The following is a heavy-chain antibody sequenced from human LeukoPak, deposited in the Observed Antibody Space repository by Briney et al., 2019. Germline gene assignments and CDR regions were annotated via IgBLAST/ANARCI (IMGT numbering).Heavy chain of an antibody. V-gene: IGHV3-49*04. CDR2: IRSKVYGGTP. CDR3: TKDKTPYY. J-gene: IGHJ4*02. Sequence: SLRLSCTPSGFTFGDYAMTWVRQAPGKGLEWVGFIRSKVYGGTPEYAASVKGRFTISRDDSKGIAYLQMNSVKTEDTAVYYCTKDKTPYYWGQGTLVTVSS. CDR1: GFTFGDYA.